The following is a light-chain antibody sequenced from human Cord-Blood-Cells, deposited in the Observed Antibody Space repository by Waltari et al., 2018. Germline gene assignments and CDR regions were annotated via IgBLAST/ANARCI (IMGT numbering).Light chain of an antibody. CDR3: QQYNNWPPLT. CDR2: GAS. V-gene: IGKV3-15*01. Sequence: EIVMTQSPATLSVSPGERATPSCRASQSVSRNLAWYQQKPGQAPRRLIYGASTRATGIPAMFSGSGSGTEFTLTISSLHSEDFAVYYCQQYNNWPPLTFGGGTKVEIK. CDR1: QSVSRN. J-gene: IGKJ4*01.